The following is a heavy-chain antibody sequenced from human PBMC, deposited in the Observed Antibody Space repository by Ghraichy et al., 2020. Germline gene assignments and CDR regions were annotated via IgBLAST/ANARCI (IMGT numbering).Heavy chain of an antibody. D-gene: IGHD3-22*01. V-gene: IGHV3-23*01. J-gene: IGHJ4*02. CDR2: IGGAGGAT. CDR1: GFTFSSYA. Sequence: GGSLRLSCATSGFTFSSYAMSWFRQAPGKGPEWVSAIGGAGGATFYADSVKGRFTISRDNSKNTLYLQMSSLGAEDTALYYCAKEHNYCDSSGPWGQGTLVTVSS. CDR3: AKEHNYCDSSGP.